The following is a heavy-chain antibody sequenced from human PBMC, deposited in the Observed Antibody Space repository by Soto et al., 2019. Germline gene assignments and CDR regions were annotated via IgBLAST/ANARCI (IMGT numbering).Heavy chain of an antibody. D-gene: IGHD6-19*01. Sequence: QVQLVQSGAEVKKPGSSVKVSCKASGGTFSSYAISWVRQAPGQGLEWMGGIIPIFGTANYAQKFQGRVTITADESTSTAYMELSSLRSEDTAVYYCARARAGSGGTYYYYGMDLWGQGTTVTVSS. CDR2: IIPIFGTA. J-gene: IGHJ6*02. CDR3: ARARAGSGGTYYYYGMDL. CDR1: GGTFSSYA. V-gene: IGHV1-69*01.